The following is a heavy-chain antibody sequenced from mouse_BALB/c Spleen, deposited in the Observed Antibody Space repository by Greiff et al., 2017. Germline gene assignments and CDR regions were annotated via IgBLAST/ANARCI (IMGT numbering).Heavy chain of an antibody. D-gene: IGHD1-2*01. CDR2: ISYDGSN. J-gene: IGHJ4*01. CDR1: GYSITSGYY. Sequence: EVQLQESGPGLVKPSQSLSLTCSVTGYSITSGYYWNWIRQFPGNKLEWMGYISYDGSNNYNPSLKNRISITRDTSKNQFFLKLNSVTTEDTATYYCAKSLLRRQAMDYWGQGTSVTVSS. CDR3: AKSLLRRQAMDY. V-gene: IGHV3-6*02.